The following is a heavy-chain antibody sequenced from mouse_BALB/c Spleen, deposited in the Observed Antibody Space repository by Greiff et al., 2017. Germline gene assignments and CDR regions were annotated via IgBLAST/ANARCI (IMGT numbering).Heavy chain of an antibody. CDR3: ARQDRDYAIDY. CDR1: GFTFSSYG. CDR2: ISSGGSYT. Sequence: EVMLVESGGDLVKPGGSLKLSCAASGFTFSSYGMSWVRQTPDKRLEWVATISSGGSYTYYPDSVTGRFTISRDNAKNTLYLQMSSLTSEDTAMYYCARQDRDYAIDYWGQGTSVTVSS. J-gene: IGHJ4*01. V-gene: IGHV5-6*01.